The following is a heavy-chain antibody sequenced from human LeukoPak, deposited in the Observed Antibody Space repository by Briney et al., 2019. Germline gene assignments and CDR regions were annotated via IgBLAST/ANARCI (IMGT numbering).Heavy chain of an antibody. CDR3: ARGERDGDLDS. CDR1: GYTFTAYY. Sequence: GSVKVSCKASGYTFTAYYIHWVRQAPGQGLEWMGWINPNSGGTNYAQKIQGRVTMTRDTSINTAYMELSRLRSDDTAVYYCARGERDGDLDSWGQGTLVTVSS. J-gene: IGHJ4*02. D-gene: IGHD4-17*01. V-gene: IGHV1-2*02. CDR2: INPNSGGT.